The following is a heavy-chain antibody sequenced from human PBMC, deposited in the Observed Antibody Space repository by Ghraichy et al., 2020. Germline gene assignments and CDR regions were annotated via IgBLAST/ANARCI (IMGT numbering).Heavy chain of an antibody. CDR2: INHSGST. CDR3: ARALYDSSGYRDY. J-gene: IGHJ4*02. CDR1: GGSFSGYY. V-gene: IGHV4-34*01. D-gene: IGHD3-22*01. Sequence: ETLSLTCAVYGGSFSGYYWSWIRQPPGKGLEWIGEINHSGSTNYNPSLKSRVTISVDTSKNQFSLKLSSVTAADTAVYYCARALYDSSGYRDYWGQGTLVTVSS.